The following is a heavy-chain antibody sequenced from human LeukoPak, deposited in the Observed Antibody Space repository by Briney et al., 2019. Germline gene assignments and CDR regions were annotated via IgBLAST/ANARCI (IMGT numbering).Heavy chain of an antibody. D-gene: IGHD4-17*01. CDR2: IYSGGST. CDR3: ARDTLTTAYYFDY. J-gene: IGHJ4*02. V-gene: IGHV3-66*01. Sequence: PGGSLRLSCAASGFTVSSNYMSWVRQAPGKGLEWVSVIYSGGSTYYADSVKGRFTISRDSSKSTLYLHMNSLRAEDTAVYYCARDTLTTAYYFDYWGLGTLVTVSS. CDR1: GFTVSSNY.